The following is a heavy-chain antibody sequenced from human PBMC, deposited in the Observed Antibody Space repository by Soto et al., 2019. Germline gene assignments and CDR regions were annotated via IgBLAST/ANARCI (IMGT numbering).Heavy chain of an antibody. V-gene: IGHV4-38-2*01. J-gene: IGHJ4*02. Sequence: SETMSLTCAVSGYSISSGYYWGWIRQPPGKGLEWIGSIYHSGSTYYNPSLKSRVTISVDTSKNQFSLKLSSVTAADTAVYYCARGGSPSNDYWGQGTLVTVSS. CDR1: GYSISSGYY. CDR3: ARGGSPSNDY. CDR2: IYHSGST. D-gene: IGHD1-26*01.